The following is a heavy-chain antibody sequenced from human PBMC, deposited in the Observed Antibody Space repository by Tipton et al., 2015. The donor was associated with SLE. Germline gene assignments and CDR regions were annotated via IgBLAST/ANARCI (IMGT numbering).Heavy chain of an antibody. V-gene: IGHV3-7*01. J-gene: IGHJ6*02. D-gene: IGHD3-22*01. CDR1: GFTFSSYW. CDR2: IKQDGSEK. CDR3: ARDSPPLLLRRGGGVDV. Sequence: SLRLSCAASGFTFSSYWTSWVRQAPGKGLEWVANIKQDGSEKYYVDSVKGRFTISRDNAKNSLYLQMNSLRAEDTALYYCARDSPPLLLRRGGGVDVWGQGTTVTVSS.